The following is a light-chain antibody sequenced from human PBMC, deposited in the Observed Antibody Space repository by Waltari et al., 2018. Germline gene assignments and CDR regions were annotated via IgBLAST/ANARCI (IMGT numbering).Light chain of an antibody. CDR3: SSYAGSNNVV. Sequence: QSALTQPPSASGSPGQSVTISCTGTSHDVGGYNYVPWYQQPPGKAPKLILYEVSKRPSGVPDRFSGSKSGYTASLTVSGLQAEDEADYFCSSYAGSNNVVFGGGTKLTVL. V-gene: IGLV2-8*01. CDR2: EVS. CDR1: SHDVGGYNY. J-gene: IGLJ2*01.